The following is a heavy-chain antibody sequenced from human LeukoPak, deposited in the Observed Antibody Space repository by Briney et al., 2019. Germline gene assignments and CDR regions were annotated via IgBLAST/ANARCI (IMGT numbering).Heavy chain of an antibody. D-gene: IGHD3-22*01. CDR1: GFTFSSYA. J-gene: IGHJ4*02. CDR3: ARDHSSGYHFDY. CDR2: IKQDGSEK. V-gene: IGHV3-7*01. Sequence: GGSLRLSCAASGFTFSSYAMSWVRQAPGKGLEWVANIKQDGSEKYYVDSVKGRFTISRDNAKNSLYLQMNSLRAEDTAVYYCARDHSSGYHFDYWGQGTLVTVSS.